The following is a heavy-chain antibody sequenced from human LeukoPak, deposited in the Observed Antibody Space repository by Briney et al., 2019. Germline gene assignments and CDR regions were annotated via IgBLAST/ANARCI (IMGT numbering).Heavy chain of an antibody. J-gene: IGHJ6*03. CDR2: ISSSSSYI. CDR1: GFTFSSYS. CDR3: ARAGAGYYYYYYMDV. V-gene: IGHV3-21*01. D-gene: IGHD4/OR15-4a*01. Sequence: PGGSLRLSCAASGFTFSSYSMNWVRQAPGKGLEWVSSISSSSSYIYYADSVKGRFTISRDNAKNSLYLQMNSLRAEDTAVYYCARAGAGYYYYYYMDVWGKGTTVTVSS.